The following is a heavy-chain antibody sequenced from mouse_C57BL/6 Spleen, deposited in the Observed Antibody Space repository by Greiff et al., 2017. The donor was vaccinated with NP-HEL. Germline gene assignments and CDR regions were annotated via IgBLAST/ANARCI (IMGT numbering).Heavy chain of an antibody. V-gene: IGHV14-2*01. CDR3: ALDSSGPYYYAMDY. Sequence: EVQLQESGAELVKPGASVKLSCTASGFNIKDYYMHWVKQRTEQGLEWIGRIDPEDGETKYAPKFQGKATIPADTSSNTAYLQLSSLTSEDTAVYYCALDSSGPYYYAMDYWGQGTSVTVSS. D-gene: IGHD3-2*02. CDR2: IDPEDGET. J-gene: IGHJ4*01. CDR1: GFNIKDYY.